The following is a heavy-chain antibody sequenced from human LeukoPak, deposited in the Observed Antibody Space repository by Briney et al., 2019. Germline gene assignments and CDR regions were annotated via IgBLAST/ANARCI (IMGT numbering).Heavy chain of an antibody. V-gene: IGHV3-53*01. J-gene: IGHJ1*01. CDR3: ASAREYCGSAECYEYFQH. CDR2: IYSGGST. CDR1: GFTVGTNS. Sequence: GGSLRLSCAASGFTVGTNSMSWVRQSPAKGLEWVSVIYSGGSTYYADSVNGRFTISRDNSRNTLLLQMNSLRAEDTALYYCASAREYCGSAECYEYFQHWGQGTLVTVSS. D-gene: IGHD2-21*01.